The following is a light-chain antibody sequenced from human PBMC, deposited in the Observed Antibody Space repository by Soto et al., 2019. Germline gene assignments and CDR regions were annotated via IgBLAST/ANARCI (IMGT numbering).Light chain of an antibody. CDR3: QQHNQWPIT. Sequence: EIVMTQSPATLSVSPGERATLSCWASQSIGKDVAWYQQRPGQAPRLLIYYISTRATGIPARFSGSGSGTEFTLTINSLQSEDSAVYYCQQHNQWPITFGQGTRLEI. J-gene: IGKJ5*01. CDR1: QSIGKD. V-gene: IGKV3D-15*01. CDR2: YIS.